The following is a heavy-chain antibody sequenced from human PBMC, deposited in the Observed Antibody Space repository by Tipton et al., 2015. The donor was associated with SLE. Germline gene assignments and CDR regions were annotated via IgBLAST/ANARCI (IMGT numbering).Heavy chain of an antibody. D-gene: IGHD6-13*01. V-gene: IGHV4-34*01. J-gene: IGHJ4*02. CDR3: ARGHGIAAAGPFDY. CDR2: INHSGST. CDR1: GGSFSDYY. Sequence: TLSLTCAVYGGSFSDYYWSWIRQPPGKGLEWIGGINHSGSTNYNPSLKSRVTISVDTSKNQFSLNLSSVTAADTAVYYCARGHGIAAAGPFDYWGQGTLVTVSS.